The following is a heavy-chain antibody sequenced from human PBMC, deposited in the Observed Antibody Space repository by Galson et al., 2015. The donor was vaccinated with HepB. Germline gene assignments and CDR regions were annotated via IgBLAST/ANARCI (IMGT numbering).Heavy chain of an antibody. CDR3: ARDGRVFRYCSTTSCYTYFQH. CDR2: INPNSGGT. V-gene: IGHV1-2*02. D-gene: IGHD2-2*02. Sequence: SVKVSCKASGYTFTGYYIHWVRQAPGQGLQWMGWINPNSGGTNYAQRFQGRVTMTRDTSTSTAYMQLSRLTSDDTAVYYCARDGRVFRYCSTTSCYTYFQHWGQGTVVTVSS. J-gene: IGHJ1*01. CDR1: GYTFTGYY.